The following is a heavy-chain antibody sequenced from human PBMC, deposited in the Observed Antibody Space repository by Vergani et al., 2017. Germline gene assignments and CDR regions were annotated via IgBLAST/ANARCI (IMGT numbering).Heavy chain of an antibody. Sequence: QVQLQESGPGLVKPSQTLSLTCTVSGGSIRSGSYYLSWIRQPAGKGLEWIGRIYTSGSTNYNPSLKSRVTISVDTSKNQFSLKLRAVTAADTAVSYCARGYCSSTSCYPPRYWGQGTLVTVSS. CDR2: IYTSGST. CDR1: GGSIRSGSYY. J-gene: IGHJ4*02. V-gene: IGHV4-61*02. CDR3: ARGYCSSTSCYPPRY. D-gene: IGHD2-2*01.